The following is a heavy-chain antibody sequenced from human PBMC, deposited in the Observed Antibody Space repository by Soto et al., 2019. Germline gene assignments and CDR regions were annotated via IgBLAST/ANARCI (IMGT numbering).Heavy chain of an antibody. Sequence: SETLSRTCAVYGGSFSGYYWSWIRQPPGKGLEWIGEINHSGSTNYNPSLKSRVTISVDTSKNQFSPKLSSVTAADTAVYYCARLLEGYYDFWSGPSLNWFDPWGQGTLVTVSS. J-gene: IGHJ5*02. D-gene: IGHD3-3*01. CDR1: GGSFSGYY. CDR2: INHSGST. V-gene: IGHV4-34*01. CDR3: ARLLEGYYDFWSGPSLNWFDP.